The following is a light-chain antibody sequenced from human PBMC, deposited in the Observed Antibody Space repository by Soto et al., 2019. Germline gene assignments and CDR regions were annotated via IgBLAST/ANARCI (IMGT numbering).Light chain of an antibody. CDR3: TQYCRSPWK. V-gene: IGKV3-20*01. Sequence: EIVLTQSPGTLSLSPGERATLSCRASQSVSSNFLAWYQQKSGQAPRLLIYGSSSRATGIPDRFSGSGSGTNFTLTISRLEPEDFAVYYCTQYCRSPWKFGPGTMLEIK. J-gene: IGKJ1*01. CDR2: GSS. CDR1: QSVSSNF.